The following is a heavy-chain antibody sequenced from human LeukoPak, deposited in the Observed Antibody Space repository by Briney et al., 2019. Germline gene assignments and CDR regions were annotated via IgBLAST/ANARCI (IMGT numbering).Heavy chain of an antibody. V-gene: IGHV3-9*01. Sequence: GGSRRLSCAASGFTFDDYAMHWVRQAPGKGLEWVSGISWNSGSIGYADSVKGRFTISRDNAKNSLYLQMNSLRAEDTALYYCAKDRTAMADDAFDIWGQGTMVTVSS. CDR3: AKDRTAMADDAFDI. CDR2: ISWNSGSI. CDR1: GFTFDDYA. D-gene: IGHD5-18*01. J-gene: IGHJ3*02.